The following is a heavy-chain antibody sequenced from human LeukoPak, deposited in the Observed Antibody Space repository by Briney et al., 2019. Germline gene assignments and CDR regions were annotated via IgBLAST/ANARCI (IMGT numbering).Heavy chain of an antibody. CDR1: GGSISSYY. D-gene: IGHD6-19*01. Sequence: KPSETLSLTCTVSGGSISSYYWSWIRQPPGKGLEWIGRIYTDGSTNYNPSLKSLVTMSVDTSKNQFSLKLSSVTAADTAVYYCAREVRAVADSPYYYYMDVWGKGTTVTISS. CDR3: AREVRAVADSPYYYYMDV. CDR2: IYTDGST. V-gene: IGHV4-4*07. J-gene: IGHJ6*03.